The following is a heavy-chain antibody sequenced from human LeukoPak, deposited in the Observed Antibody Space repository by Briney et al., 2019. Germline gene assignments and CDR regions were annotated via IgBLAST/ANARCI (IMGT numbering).Heavy chain of an antibody. D-gene: IGHD3-10*01. CDR2: IYYSGST. CDR3: ASLFRGPSYYGMDV. V-gene: IGHV4-31*03. J-gene: IGHJ6*02. Sequence: SETLSLTCTVSGASIGSSGYYWGWIRQHPGKGLEWIGYIYYSGSTYYNPSLKSRVTISVDTSKNQFSLKLSSVTAADTAVYYCASLFRGPSYYGMDVWGQGTTVTVSS. CDR1: GASIGSSGYY.